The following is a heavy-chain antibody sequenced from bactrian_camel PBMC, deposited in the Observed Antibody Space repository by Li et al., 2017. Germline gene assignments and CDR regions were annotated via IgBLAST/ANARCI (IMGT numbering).Heavy chain of an antibody. J-gene: IGHJ4*01. CDR2: IDNHGSV. CDR3: AAADDSWSCVRRSYLY. CDR1: GNPYDDAC. V-gene: IGHV3S55*01. Sequence: VQLVESGGGAVQAGGSLRLSCIASGNPYDDACMAWFRQAPGKEREVVATIDNHGSVSFQRSVLGRSTISKDNAKNTLYLQMNNLKPEDSAMNYCAAADDSWSCVRRSYLYWGQGTQVTVS.